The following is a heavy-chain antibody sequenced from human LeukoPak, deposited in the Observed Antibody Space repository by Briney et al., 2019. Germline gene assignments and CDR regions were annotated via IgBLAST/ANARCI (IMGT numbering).Heavy chain of an antibody. CDR1: GFTFDDYG. V-gene: IGHV3-20*04. CDR3: ARVTYYDSLYYFDY. D-gene: IGHD5-12*01. J-gene: IGHJ4*02. CDR2: INWNGGST. Sequence: RTGGSLRFSCAASGFTFDDYGLSWVRQAPGKGLEWVSGINWNGGSTGYADSVKGRFTISRDNAKNSLYLQMNSLRAEDTALYYCARVTYYDSLYYFDYWGQGTLVTVSS.